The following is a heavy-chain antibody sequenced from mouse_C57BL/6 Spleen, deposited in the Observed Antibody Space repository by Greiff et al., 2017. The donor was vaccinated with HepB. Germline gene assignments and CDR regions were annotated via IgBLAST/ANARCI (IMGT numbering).Heavy chain of an antibody. J-gene: IGHJ2*01. CDR1: GYTFTSYW. CDR3: ARSLYDAFDY. Sequence: VQLQQPGAELVMPGASVKLSCKASGYTFTSYWMHWVKQRPGQGLEWIGEIDPSDSYTNYNQKFKGKSTLTVDKSSSTAYMQRSSLTSEDSAVYYWARSLYDAFDYWGQGTTLTVSS. V-gene: IGHV1-69*01. D-gene: IGHD2-12*01. CDR2: IDPSDSYT.